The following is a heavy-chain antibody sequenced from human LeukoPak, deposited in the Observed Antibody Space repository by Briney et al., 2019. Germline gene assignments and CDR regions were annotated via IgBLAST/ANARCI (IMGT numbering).Heavy chain of an antibody. CDR3: ARGYYDSSGYYYFDY. CDR2: IGTAGDA. D-gene: IGHD3-22*01. V-gene: IGHV3-13*01. CDR1: GFTFSSYD. Sequence: GGSLRLSCAASGFTFSSYDMHWVRQATGKGLGWVSAIGTAGDAYYPGSVKGRSTISRENAKTSLYLQMNSLRGGDTAVYYCARGYYDSSGYYYFDYWGQGTLVTVSS. J-gene: IGHJ4*02.